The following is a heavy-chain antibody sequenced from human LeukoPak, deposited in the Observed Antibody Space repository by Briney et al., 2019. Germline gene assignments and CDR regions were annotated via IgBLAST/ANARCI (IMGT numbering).Heavy chain of an antibody. J-gene: IGHJ5*02. CDR1: GYTFTSYD. CDR2: MNPNSGYT. V-gene: IGHV1-8*03. CDR3: ARNRNGLDP. D-gene: IGHD5-24*01. Sequence: ASVKVSCKASGYTFTSYDVIWVRQATGQGLQWIGWMNPNSGYTVYAQEFQGRVTITRDTSINTAYMELSSLRSEDTAFYYCARNRNGLDPWGQGTLVTVSS.